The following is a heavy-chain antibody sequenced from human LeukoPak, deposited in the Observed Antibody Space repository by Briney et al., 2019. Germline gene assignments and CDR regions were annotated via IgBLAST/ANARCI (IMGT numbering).Heavy chain of an antibody. J-gene: IGHJ4*02. Sequence: ASVKVSCKASGYTFTSYGISWVRQAPGQGLEWMGWISAYNGNTNYAQKLQGRVTMTTDTSTSTAYMELRSLRSDDTAVYYCARDGWGTGYSSSWWVYWGQVTLVTVSS. V-gene: IGHV1-18*01. D-gene: IGHD6-13*01. CDR2: ISAYNGNT. CDR1: GYTFTSYG. CDR3: ARDGWGTGYSSSWWVY.